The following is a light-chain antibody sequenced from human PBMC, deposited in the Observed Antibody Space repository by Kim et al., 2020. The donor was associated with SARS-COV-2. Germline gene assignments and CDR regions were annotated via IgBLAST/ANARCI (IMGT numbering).Light chain of an antibody. CDR3: QKYNSVPYT. CDR2: DAS. V-gene: IGKV1-27*01. Sequence: SVCDRVTITCRASKGISNYLAWYXQKPGKVPKLLIHDASTLRSGVPSRFSGSGSGTDFTLTISSLQPXDVATYYCQKYNSVPYTFGQGTKLEI. CDR1: KGISNY. J-gene: IGKJ2*01.